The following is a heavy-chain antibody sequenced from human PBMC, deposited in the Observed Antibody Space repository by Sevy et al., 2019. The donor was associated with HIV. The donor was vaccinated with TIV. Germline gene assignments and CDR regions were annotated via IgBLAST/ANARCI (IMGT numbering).Heavy chain of an antibody. D-gene: IGHD3-22*01. Sequence: ASVKVSCKVSGYTLTELSIHWVRQAPGKGLEWMGGFDPEDGETIYAQKFQGRVTMTEDTSTDTAYMELRSLRSEDTDVYYCATSPDYYDSSREAFDIWGQGTMVTVSS. CDR1: GYTLTELS. CDR3: ATSPDYYDSSREAFDI. V-gene: IGHV1-24*01. CDR2: FDPEDGET. J-gene: IGHJ3*02.